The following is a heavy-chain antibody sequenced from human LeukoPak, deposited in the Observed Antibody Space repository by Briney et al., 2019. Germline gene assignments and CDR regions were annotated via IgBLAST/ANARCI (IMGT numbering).Heavy chain of an antibody. J-gene: IGHJ4*02. CDR1: GYSFTSYW. D-gene: IGHD2-2*01. Sequence: GESLNISCKGSGYSFTSYWIGWVRQMPGKGLEWMGIIYPGGSDTRYSPSFQGQVTISADKSISTAYLQWSSLQASDTAMYYCARLLGGGPAATPFDYWGQGTLVTVSS. V-gene: IGHV5-51*01. CDR2: IYPGGSDT. CDR3: ARLLGGGPAATPFDY.